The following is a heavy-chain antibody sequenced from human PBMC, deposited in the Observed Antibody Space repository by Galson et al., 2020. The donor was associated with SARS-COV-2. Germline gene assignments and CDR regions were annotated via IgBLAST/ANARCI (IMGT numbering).Heavy chain of an antibody. V-gene: IGHV3-30-3*01. Sequence: GGSLRLSCAASGFTFSSYAMHWVRQAPGKGLEWVAVISYDGSNKYYADSVKGRFTISRDNSKNTLYLQMNSLRAEDTAVYYCARDRADSSGFDYWGQGTLVTVSS. J-gene: IGHJ4*02. CDR2: ISYDGSNK. D-gene: IGHD3-22*01. CDR1: GFTFSSYA. CDR3: ARDRADSSGFDY.